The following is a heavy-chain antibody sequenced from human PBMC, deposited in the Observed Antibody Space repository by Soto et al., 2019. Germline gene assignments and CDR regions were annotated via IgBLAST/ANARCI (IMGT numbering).Heavy chain of an antibody. V-gene: IGHV3-30*18. CDR3: AKDWGSSSWFNWFDP. CDR1: GFTFSSTG. CDR2: ISHHGSSK. D-gene: IGHD6-13*01. Sequence: QVQLVESGGGVVQPGRSLTLSCAASGFTFSSTGMHWVRQAPGKGLEWVAMISHHGSSKYYADSVKGRFTISRDISKNTLFLEMNSLTAEDTAVYYCAKDWGSSSWFNWFDPWGQGTLVTVSS. J-gene: IGHJ5*02.